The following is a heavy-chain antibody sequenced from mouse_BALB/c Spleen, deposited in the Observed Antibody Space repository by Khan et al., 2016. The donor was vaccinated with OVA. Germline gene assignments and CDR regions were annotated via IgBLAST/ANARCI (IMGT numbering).Heavy chain of an antibody. J-gene: IGHJ4*01. Sequence: QIQLVQSGPELKKPGETVKISCKASGSTFTNYGMNWVKQSPGKALKWMGWINTYTGEPTYADDFKGRFAFSLETSASTAYLQINNLKNEDTATYFCARPPYFSYTLDYWGQGTSVTVS. D-gene: IGHD2-10*01. CDR3: ARPPYFSYTLDY. V-gene: IGHV9-3-1*01. CDR1: GSTFTNYG. CDR2: INTYTGEP.